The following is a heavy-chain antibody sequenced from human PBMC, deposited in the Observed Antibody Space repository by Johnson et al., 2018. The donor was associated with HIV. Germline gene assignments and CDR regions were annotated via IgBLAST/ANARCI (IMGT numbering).Heavy chain of an antibody. Sequence: QLVESGGDVVPPGTSLRLSCAASGLILSSYAMHWVRQAPGKGLEWVAVISYDGSNKYYADSVKVRFTISRDNSKNTLYLQMNSLRAEDTAVYYCARGHGRDSSGPHGAVDIWGQGTMVTVSS. J-gene: IGHJ3*02. V-gene: IGHV3-30*04. D-gene: IGHD3-22*01. CDR2: ISYDGSNK. CDR3: ARGHGRDSSGPHGAVDI. CDR1: GLILSSYA.